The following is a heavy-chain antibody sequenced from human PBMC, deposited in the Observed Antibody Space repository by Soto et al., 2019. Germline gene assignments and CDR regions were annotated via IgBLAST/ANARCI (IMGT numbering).Heavy chain of an antibody. V-gene: IGHV1-24*01. CDR3: APGYGDRSGYYPSRSFDP. J-gene: IGHJ5*02. D-gene: IGHD5-12*01. CDR1: GYTLTELS. CDR2: FNTEDGET. Sequence: QVQRVQSGAEVKKPVASVKVSCKVSGYTLTELSMHWVRQGPGEGVEWMGGFNTEDGETIYAQKLQGRVTMTQDTSTNPAYMELSGLGPEDRALYYCAPGYGDRSGYYPSRSFDPWGQGTLVTVSS.